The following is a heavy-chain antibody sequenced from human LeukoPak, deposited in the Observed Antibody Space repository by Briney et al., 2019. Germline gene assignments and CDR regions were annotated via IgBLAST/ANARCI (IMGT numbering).Heavy chain of an antibody. D-gene: IGHD2/OR15-2a*01. Sequence: ASVKVSCKASGYTFTGYYMHWVRPAPGQGLDWMGLINPNSDGTNYAQKFQGRVTMTRDTSISTAYMEMSRLRSDDTAVYYCARGTALLPSYWGQGTLVTVYS. J-gene: IGHJ4*02. V-gene: IGHV1-2*02. CDR2: INPNSDGT. CDR1: GYTFTGYY. CDR3: ARGTALLPSY.